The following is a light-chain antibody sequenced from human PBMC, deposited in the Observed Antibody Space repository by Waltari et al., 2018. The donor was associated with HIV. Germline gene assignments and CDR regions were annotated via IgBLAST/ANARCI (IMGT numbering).Light chain of an antibody. CDR2: GAS. CDR1: QSINNH. J-gene: IGKJ3*01. Sequence: EILMTQSPATLSVSPGERATLSCRASQSINNHLAWYQQKPGQAPRLLIYGASTGATGVPASFSGSVSGTEFTLTISSLQSEDFAVYYCQQYNNWPGITFGPGTKVDIK. CDR3: QQYNNWPGIT. V-gene: IGKV3-15*01.